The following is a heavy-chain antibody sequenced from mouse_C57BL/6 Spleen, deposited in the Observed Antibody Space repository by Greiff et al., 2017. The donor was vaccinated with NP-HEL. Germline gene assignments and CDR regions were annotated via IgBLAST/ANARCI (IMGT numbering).Heavy chain of an antibody. CDR2: ISDGGSYT. V-gene: IGHV5-4*01. CDR3: AREQNYGSRDFDY. CDR1: GFTFSSYA. J-gene: IGHJ2*01. Sequence: EVKLVESGGGLVKPGGSLKLSCAASGFTFSSYAMSWARQTPEKRLEWVATISDGGSYTYYPDNVKGRFTISRDNTKNNLYLQMSHLKSEDTAMYYCAREQNYGSRDFDYWGQGTTLTVSS. D-gene: IGHD1-1*01.